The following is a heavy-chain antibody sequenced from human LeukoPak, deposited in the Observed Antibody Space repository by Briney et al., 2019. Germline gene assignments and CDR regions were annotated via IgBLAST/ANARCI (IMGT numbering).Heavy chain of an antibody. CDR1: GYTLTDYY. CDR2: VDPEDGET. V-gene: IGHV1-69-2*01. D-gene: IGHD2-15*01. J-gene: IGHJ5*02. CDR3: ATAVVVVAATSWFDP. Sequence: ASVKVSCKVSGYTLTDYYMHWVQQAPGKGLEWMGLVDPEDGETIYAEKFQGRVTITADTSTDTAYMELSSLRSEDTAVYYCATAVVVVAATSWFDPWGQGTLVTVSS.